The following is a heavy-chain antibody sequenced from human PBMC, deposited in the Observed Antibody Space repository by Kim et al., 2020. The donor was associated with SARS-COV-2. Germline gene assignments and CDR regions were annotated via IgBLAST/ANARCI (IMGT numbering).Heavy chain of an antibody. Sequence: SVKVSCKASGGTFSSYAISWVRQAPGQGLKWMGGIIPIFGTANYAQKFQGRVTITADESTSTAYMELSSLRSEDTAVYYCARNHWGYCSSTSCLSTYYYYGMDVWGRGTTVTVSS. CDR3: ARNHWGYCSSTSCLSTYYYYGMDV. CDR2: IIPIFGTA. CDR1: GGTFSSYA. J-gene: IGHJ6*02. D-gene: IGHD2-2*01. V-gene: IGHV1-69*13.